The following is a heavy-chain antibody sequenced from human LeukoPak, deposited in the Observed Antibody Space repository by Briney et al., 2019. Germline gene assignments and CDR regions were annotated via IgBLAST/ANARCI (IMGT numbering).Heavy chain of an antibody. CDR3: ARGSRNIVVVPAAIIDAFDI. Sequence: GGSLRLSCAASGFTFSSYSMNWVRQAPGKGREWVSSISSSSSYIYYADSVKGRFTISRDNAKNSLYLQMTSLRAEDTAVYYCARGSRNIVVVPAAIIDAFDIWGQGTMVTVSS. V-gene: IGHV3-21*01. J-gene: IGHJ3*02. D-gene: IGHD2-2*02. CDR2: ISSSSSYI. CDR1: GFTFSSYS.